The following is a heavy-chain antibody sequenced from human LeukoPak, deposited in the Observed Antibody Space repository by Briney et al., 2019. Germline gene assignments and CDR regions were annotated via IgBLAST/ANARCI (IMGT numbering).Heavy chain of an antibody. V-gene: IGHV3-11*01. CDR3: ARDQSNYYDSSGCYY. Sequence: GGSLRLSCVASGFTLNGYAMTWVRQAPGMGLEWVSSLGGGGDASYYADSVKGRFTISRDNAKNSLYLQMNSLRAEDTAVYYCARDQSNYYDSSGCYYWGQGTLVTVSS. CDR1: GFTLNGYA. CDR2: LGGGGDAS. J-gene: IGHJ4*02. D-gene: IGHD3-22*01.